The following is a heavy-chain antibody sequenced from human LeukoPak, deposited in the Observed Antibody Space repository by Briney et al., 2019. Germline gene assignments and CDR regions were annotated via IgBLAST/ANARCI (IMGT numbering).Heavy chain of an antibody. V-gene: IGHV1-24*01. CDR1: GYTLTELS. Sequence: ASVKVSCKVTGYTLTELSMHWVRQGPGKGLEWMGGFDPEDGETIYAQKFQGRVTMTEDTSTDTAYMELSSLRSEDTAVYYCATGVAVAPGFDYWGQGTLVTVSS. J-gene: IGHJ4*02. D-gene: IGHD6-19*01. CDR2: FDPEDGET. CDR3: ATGVAVAPGFDY.